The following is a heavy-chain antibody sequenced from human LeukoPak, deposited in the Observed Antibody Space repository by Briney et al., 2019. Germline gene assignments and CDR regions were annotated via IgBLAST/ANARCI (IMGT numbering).Heavy chain of an antibody. Sequence: SETLSLTCAVYGGSFSGYYWSWIRQPPGKGLEWIGEINHSGSTNYNPSLKSRVTISVDTSMNQFSLKLSSVTAADTAVYYCASSGEIAAAQTYYFDYWGQGTLVTVSS. CDR3: ASSGEIAAAQTYYFDY. CDR1: GGSFSGYY. D-gene: IGHD6-13*01. CDR2: INHSGST. V-gene: IGHV4-34*01. J-gene: IGHJ4*02.